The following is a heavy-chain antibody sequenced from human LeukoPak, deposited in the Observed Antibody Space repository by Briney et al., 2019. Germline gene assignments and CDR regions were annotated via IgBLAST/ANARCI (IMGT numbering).Heavy chain of an antibody. Sequence: PGGSLRLSCAASGFTFSSYAMHWVRQAPGKGLEWVAVISYDGSNKYYADSVKGRFTISRDNSKNTLYLQMNSLRAEDTAVYYCARGRQQLGTYYFDYWGQGTLVTVSS. V-gene: IGHV3-30-3*01. CDR3: ARGRQQLGTYYFDY. CDR2: ISYDGSNK. J-gene: IGHJ4*02. D-gene: IGHD6-13*01. CDR1: GFTFSSYA.